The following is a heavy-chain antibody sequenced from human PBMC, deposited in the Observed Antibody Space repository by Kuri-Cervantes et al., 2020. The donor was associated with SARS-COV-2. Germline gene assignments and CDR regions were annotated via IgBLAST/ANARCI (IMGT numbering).Heavy chain of an antibody. V-gene: IGHV5-51*01. Sequence: KVSCKGSGYRFTTFWIGWVRQMPGKGLEWMGIIYPGDSDTKYSPSFQGQVTISADRSISTAYLQWSSLKASDTAMYYCARLESFGFYFDYWGQGTLVTVSS. CDR3: ARLESFGFYFDY. J-gene: IGHJ4*02. CDR2: IYPGDSDT. CDR1: GYRFTTFW. D-gene: IGHD3-3*01.